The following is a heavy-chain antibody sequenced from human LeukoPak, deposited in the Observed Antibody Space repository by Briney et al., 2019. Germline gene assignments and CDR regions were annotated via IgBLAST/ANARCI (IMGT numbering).Heavy chain of an antibody. D-gene: IGHD2-2*01. Sequence: QTGGSLRLSCAASGFTFSSYGMHWVRQAPGKGLEWVAVIYVDGNKKFYADSVKGRFTVSRDNFENTLYLQMNSLRVEDTAVYYCVVVLVPAAFWHFDVWGRGTLLTVSS. CDR2: IYVDGNKK. CDR3: VVVLVPAAFWHFDV. V-gene: IGHV3-33*01. J-gene: IGHJ2*01. CDR1: GFTFSSYG.